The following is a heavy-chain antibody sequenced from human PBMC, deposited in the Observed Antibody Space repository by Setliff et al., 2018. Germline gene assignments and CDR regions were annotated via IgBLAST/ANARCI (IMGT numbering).Heavy chain of an antibody. V-gene: IGHV1-69*05. CDR2: IIPNFGTT. CDR3: AREVVVVKSAINYYYYMDV. CDR1: GGTFRSYG. Sequence: EASVKVSCKASGGTFRSYGISWVRQAPGQGLEWMGGIIPNFGTTSYAQKFQGRVTITTDESTNTAYMELSSLRSDDTAVFYCAREVVVVKSAINYYYYMDVWGKGTTVTVS. J-gene: IGHJ6*03. D-gene: IGHD2-2*01.